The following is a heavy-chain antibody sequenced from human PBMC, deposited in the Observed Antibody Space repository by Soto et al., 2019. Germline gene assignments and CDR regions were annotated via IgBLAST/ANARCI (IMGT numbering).Heavy chain of an antibody. CDR2: ISYSGST. CDR1: GDSISSGDYY. CDR3: GRGYHLRSLAS. Sequence: QVQLQESGPGLVKPSQTLSLTCTVSGDSISSGDYYWTWIRQPPGKGLEWIGYISYSGSTYYNPSLMSRVTISVDTAHSPFSLKLSSVTAADRAVHYCGRGYHLRSLASWGQGTLVTVSS. V-gene: IGHV4-30-4*01. J-gene: IGHJ4*02. D-gene: IGHD2-2*01.